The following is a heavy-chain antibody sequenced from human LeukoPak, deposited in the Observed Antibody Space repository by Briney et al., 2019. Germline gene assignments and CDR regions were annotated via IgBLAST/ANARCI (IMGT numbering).Heavy chain of an antibody. CDR3: ARVASGYDSFFDY. Sequence: GGSLRLSCAASGFTFSSYGMHWVRQAPGKGLEWVAFIRYDGSNKYYADSVKGRFTISRDNAKNSLYLQMDSLRAEDTAVYYCARVASGYDSFFDYWGQGTLVTVSS. CDR2: IRYDGSNK. CDR1: GFTFSSYG. D-gene: IGHD5-12*01. J-gene: IGHJ4*02. V-gene: IGHV3-30*02.